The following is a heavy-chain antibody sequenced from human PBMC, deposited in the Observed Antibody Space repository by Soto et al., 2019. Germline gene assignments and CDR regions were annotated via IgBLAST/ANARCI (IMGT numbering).Heavy chain of an antibody. V-gene: IGHV3-30*04. J-gene: IGHJ4*02. CDR3: ARQGGSSGIWYFDY. Sequence: QVQLVESGGGVVQPGRSLRLSCAASGFTFSGYAMHWVRQAPGKGLEWVAATSYDENYKYYADSVKGRLTISKDNSKNTLFPPMNSLRTEDTAVYYCARQGGSSGIWYFDYWGQGSLVTVSS. CDR1: GFTFSGYA. CDR2: TSYDENYK. D-gene: IGHD6-6*01.